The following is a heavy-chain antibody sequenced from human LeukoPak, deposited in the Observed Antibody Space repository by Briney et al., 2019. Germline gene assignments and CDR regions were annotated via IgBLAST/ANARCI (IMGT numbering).Heavy chain of an antibody. CDR1: GFTFNDYA. D-gene: IGHD2-2*01. V-gene: IGHV3-9*01. CDR3: AKATHATYSTRWSPYFDY. Sequence: PGWSLRLSCAASGFTFNDYAMHWVRHVPGKGLEWVSGISWNSGSRGYADSVKGRFTISRDTAKNSLYLQMSSLRAEDTALYYCAKATHATYSTRWSPYFDYWGQGTLVTVSS. J-gene: IGHJ4*02. CDR2: ISWNSGSR.